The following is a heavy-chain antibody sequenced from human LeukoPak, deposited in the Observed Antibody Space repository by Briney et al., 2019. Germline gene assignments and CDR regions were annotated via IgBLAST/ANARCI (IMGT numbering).Heavy chain of an antibody. V-gene: IGHV3-20*04. CDR3: ARDPGHDSSGYFLV. D-gene: IGHD3-22*01. J-gene: IGHJ4*02. Sequence: GGSLRLSCAASGFTFDDYGMSWVRQAPGKGLEWVSGINWNGGSTGYADSVKGRFTISRDNAKNSLYLQMNSLRAEDTALYYCARDPGHDSSGYFLVWGQGTLATVSS. CDR2: INWNGGST. CDR1: GFTFDDYG.